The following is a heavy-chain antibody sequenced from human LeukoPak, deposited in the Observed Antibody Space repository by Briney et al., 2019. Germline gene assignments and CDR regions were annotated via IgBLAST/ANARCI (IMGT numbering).Heavy chain of an antibody. Sequence: GGSLRLSCTASGFTFSSYAMHWVRQAPGKGLEWVAFIRYDGTNKHYADSVKGRFTISRDNSENTLYLQMNSLTIEDTAVYYCAKLADLVVTNNWFDPWGQGTLFTVSS. V-gene: IGHV3-30*02. D-gene: IGHD2-15*01. CDR3: AKLADLVVTNNWFDP. J-gene: IGHJ5*02. CDR2: IRYDGTNK. CDR1: GFTFSSYA.